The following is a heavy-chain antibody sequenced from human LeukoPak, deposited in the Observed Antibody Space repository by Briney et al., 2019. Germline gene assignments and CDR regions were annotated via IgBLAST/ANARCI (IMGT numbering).Heavy chain of an antibody. J-gene: IGHJ4*02. V-gene: IGHV1-2*02. CDR1: GYTFTGYY. D-gene: IGHD3-22*01. Sequence: GASVKVSCKASGYTFTGYYIHWVRQAPGQGLEWMGWVSPNNGGTNYAQKFQGRVTMTRDTSISTAYMELSSLRSDDTAVYYCARGDYYDRVVPPFDYWGQGTLVTVSS. CDR3: ARGDYYDRVVPPFDY. CDR2: VSPNNGGT.